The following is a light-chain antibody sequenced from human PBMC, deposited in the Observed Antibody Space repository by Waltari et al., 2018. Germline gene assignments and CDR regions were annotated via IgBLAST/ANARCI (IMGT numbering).Light chain of an antibody. J-gene: IGLJ2*01. CDR2: LNSDGSP. V-gene: IGLV4-69*01. CDR3: QTWGAGFQI. CDR1: SGHSSYSSYS. Sequence: HLVLTQSPSTSASLGASVKLTCTLTSGHSSYSSYSIAWHQQQPGQGPRFLMNLNSDGSPKGWDGIPDRFSDSSSGAERYPPISSLQAADEADYDCQTWGAGFQIFGGGTKLAVL.